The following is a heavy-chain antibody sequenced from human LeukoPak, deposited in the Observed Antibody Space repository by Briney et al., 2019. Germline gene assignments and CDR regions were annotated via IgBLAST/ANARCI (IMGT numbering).Heavy chain of an antibody. CDR1: GYTFTSYA. CDR2: INTNTGNP. CDR3: ARDTTQFGDLLYFDY. V-gene: IGHV7-4-1*02. J-gene: IGHJ4*02. D-gene: IGHD3-10*01. Sequence: ASVKVSCKASGYTFTSYAMNWVRQAPGQGLEWMGWINTNTGNPTYAQGFTGRFVFSLDTSVSTTYLQISSLKAEDTAVYYCARDTTQFGDLLYFDYWGQGTLVTVSS.